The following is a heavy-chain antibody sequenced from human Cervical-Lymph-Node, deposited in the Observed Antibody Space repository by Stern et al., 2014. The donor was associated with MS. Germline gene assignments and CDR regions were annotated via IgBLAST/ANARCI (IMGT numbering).Heavy chain of an antibody. Sequence: QVQLLQPGAEVKKPGSSVKVSCKAAGGTFYSYYITWVRQAPGQGLEWMGGIIPLFGAPNYAPIFQGRVTITADASTSTAYMELRSLRVEDTAVYYCARAPRGSAQVAFDIWGQGTLVTVSS. D-gene: IGHD3-10*01. CDR3: ARAPRGSAQVAFDI. V-gene: IGHV1-69*01. CDR2: IIPLFGAP. J-gene: IGHJ3*02. CDR1: GGTFYSYY.